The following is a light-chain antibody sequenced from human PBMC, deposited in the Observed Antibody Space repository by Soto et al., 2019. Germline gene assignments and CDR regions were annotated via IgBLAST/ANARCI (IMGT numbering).Light chain of an antibody. V-gene: IGKV3-20*01. CDR2: DTS. CDR3: QQYGSSPT. CDR1: QSVGSSY. Sequence: EIVLTQSSGTLSLFPGERATLSCRASQSVGSSYLAWYQLKPGQAARLLIYDTSSRATGIPDRFSGSGSGTDFTLTISRLEPEDFAVYYCQQYGSSPTFGQGTKV. J-gene: IGKJ1*01.